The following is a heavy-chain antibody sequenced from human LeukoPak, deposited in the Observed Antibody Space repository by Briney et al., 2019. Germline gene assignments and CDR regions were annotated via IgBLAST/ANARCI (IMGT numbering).Heavy chain of an antibody. Sequence: SGGSLRLSCAASGFTFSTYAVSWVRQAPGKGLEWVSAISSSGGTTYYADSVKGRFSISRDNSKNTLYLQLNSLIAEDTAVYYCAKDRNAWPTNFDAWGQGTLVTVSA. CDR2: ISSSGGTT. V-gene: IGHV3-23*01. CDR3: AKDRNAWPTNFDA. CDR1: GFTFSTYA. J-gene: IGHJ4*02. D-gene: IGHD5-24*01.